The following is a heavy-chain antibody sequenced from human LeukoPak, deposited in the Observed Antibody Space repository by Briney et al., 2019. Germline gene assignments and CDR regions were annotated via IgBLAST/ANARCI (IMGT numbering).Heavy chain of an antibody. D-gene: IGHD5-18*01. Sequence: QPGGSLRLSCAASGFTFSSYGMHWVRQAPGKGLEWVAFIRYDGSNKYYADSVKGRFTISRDNSKNTLYLQMNSLRAEDTAVYYCARQRIQLWFTLHPYFDYWGQGTLVTVSS. V-gene: IGHV3-30*02. CDR1: GFTFSSYG. CDR2: IRYDGSNK. CDR3: ARQRIQLWFTLHPYFDY. J-gene: IGHJ4*02.